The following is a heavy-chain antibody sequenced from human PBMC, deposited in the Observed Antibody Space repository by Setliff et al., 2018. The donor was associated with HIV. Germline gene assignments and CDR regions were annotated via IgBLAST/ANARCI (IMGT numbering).Heavy chain of an antibody. J-gene: IGHJ4*02. Sequence: GGSLRLSCAASGFTFSRYWMSWVRQAPGKGLEWLANINRDGSAKAYVDSVKGRFSISRDNADNSLYLQMNSLRAEDTAVYYCARTYYGGNYWGQGTLVTVSS. D-gene: IGHD4-17*01. CDR3: ARTYYGGNY. CDR2: INRDGSAK. V-gene: IGHV3-7*03. CDR1: GFTFSRYW.